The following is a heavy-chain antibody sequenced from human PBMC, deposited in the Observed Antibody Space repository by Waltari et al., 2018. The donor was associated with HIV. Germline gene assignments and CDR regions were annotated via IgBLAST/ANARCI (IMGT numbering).Heavy chain of an antibody. CDR1: GYTLTNYA. CDR2: MNTKNGNQ. V-gene: IGHV7-4-1*02. CDR3: AGGPGRSLDY. D-gene: IGHD3-10*01. J-gene: IGHJ4*02. Sequence: QVQLEQSGSELKKPGASVKVSCKASGYTLTNYAMNWVRQAPGQGLEWVGWMNTKNGNQTYAQGFTGRFVFSLDNSVSTAYLQISSLKPEDTAVYFCAGGPGRSLDYWGQGTLVTVSS.